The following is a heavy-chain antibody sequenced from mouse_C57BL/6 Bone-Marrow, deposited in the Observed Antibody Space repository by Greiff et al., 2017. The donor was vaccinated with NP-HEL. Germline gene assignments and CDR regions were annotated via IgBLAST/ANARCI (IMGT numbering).Heavy chain of an antibody. CDR2: ISYDGSN. V-gene: IGHV3-6*01. CDR1: GYSITSGYY. Sequence: EVQLQESGPGLVKPSQSLSLTCSVTGYSITSGYYWNWIRQFPGNILEWMGYISYDGSNNYNPSLKNRISITRDTSKNQLFLKLNSVTTEDTATDYCARDGYGYWFAYWGQGTLVTVSA. D-gene: IGHD2-2*01. CDR3: ARDGYGYWFAY. J-gene: IGHJ3*01.